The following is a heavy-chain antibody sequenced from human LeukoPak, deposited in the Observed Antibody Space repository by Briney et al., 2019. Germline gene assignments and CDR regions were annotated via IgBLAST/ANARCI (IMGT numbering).Heavy chain of an antibody. CDR2: IIPIFGTA. Sequence: SVKVSCKASGGTFSSYGISWVRQAPGQGLEWMGGIIPIFGTANYAQKFQGRVTISADESTSTAYMELSGLRSEDTAVYYCARGISSSWYWGLDYWGQGTLVTVSS. J-gene: IGHJ4*02. V-gene: IGHV1-69*01. CDR1: GGTFSSYG. D-gene: IGHD6-13*01. CDR3: ARGISSSWYWGLDY.